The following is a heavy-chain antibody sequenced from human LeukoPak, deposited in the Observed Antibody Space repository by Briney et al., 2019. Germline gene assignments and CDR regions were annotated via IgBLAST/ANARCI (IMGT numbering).Heavy chain of an antibody. V-gene: IGHV1-69*05. D-gene: IGHD6-13*01. CDR1: GGTFSSYA. CDR3: ASGRGAADLYDY. CDR2: IIPIFGTA. J-gene: IGHJ4*02. Sequence: ASVKVSCKASGGTFSSYAISWVRQAPGQGLEWMGRIIPIFGTANYAQKFQGRVTITTDESTSTAYMELSSLRSEDTAVYSCASGRGAADLYDYWGQGTLVTVYS.